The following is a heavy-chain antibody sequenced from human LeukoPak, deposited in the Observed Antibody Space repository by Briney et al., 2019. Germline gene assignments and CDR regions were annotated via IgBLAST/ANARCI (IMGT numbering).Heavy chain of an antibody. CDR1: GGSIRSYY. J-gene: IGHJ6*02. CDR2: IYYSGST. Sequence: SETLSLTCTVSGGSIRSYYWSWIRQPPGKGLEWIGYIYYSGSTNYNPSLRSRVTISVDTSKNQFSLKLSSVTAADTAVYYCARYRRKGFWSGYRGLDSYYGMDVWGQGTTVTVSS. CDR3: ARYRRKGFWSGYRGLDSYYGMDV. V-gene: IGHV4-59*01. D-gene: IGHD3-3*01.